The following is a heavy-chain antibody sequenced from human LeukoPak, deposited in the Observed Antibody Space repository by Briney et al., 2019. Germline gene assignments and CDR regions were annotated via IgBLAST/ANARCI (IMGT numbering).Heavy chain of an antibody. Sequence: SETLSLTCTVSGGSISSDIYYWGWIRQPPGKGLEWIGSIYYAGSTYYNPSLKSRVTISADTSKNQFSLKLRSVTAADTAVYYCARAPRGRSYGYWSRYGPQQFYYGMDVWGQGTAVSVSS. CDR2: IYYAGST. D-gene: IGHD5-18*01. CDR3: ARAPRGRSYGYWSRYGPQQFYYGMDV. CDR1: GGSISSDIYY. J-gene: IGHJ6*02. V-gene: IGHV4-39*07.